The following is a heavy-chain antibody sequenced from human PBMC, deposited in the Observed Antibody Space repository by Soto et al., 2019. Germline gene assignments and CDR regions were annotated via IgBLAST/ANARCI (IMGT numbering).Heavy chain of an antibody. V-gene: IGHV1-46*01. D-gene: IGHD3-16*01. CDR1: GYIFTSTW. CDR3: AKDQSYSDTYWWLDS. Sequence: QVQLVQSGAEVKKPGASVKVSCKASGYIFTSTWMHWVRQAPGQGLEWMGIINPNGGRTIYADKFQDRVTMTKDTSTATDYMELSSLRTEDTAMYYCAKDQSYSDTYWWLDSWGQGNLDTVCS. J-gene: IGHJ5*01. CDR2: INPNGGRT.